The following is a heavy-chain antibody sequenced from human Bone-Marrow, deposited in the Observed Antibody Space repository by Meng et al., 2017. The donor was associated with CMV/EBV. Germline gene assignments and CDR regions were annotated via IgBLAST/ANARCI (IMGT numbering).Heavy chain of an antibody. CDR3: ATAFSSYDFWSGLHYNPYSFYGLDV. CDR2: ISAYNGKT. Sequence: ASVKVSCKAYGYTFSTYGLTWVRQAPGQGLEWMGWISAYNGKTQYTQSLQGRVTMTTDTSTSTGYMEMRSLRSDDTAIYYCATAFSSYDFWSGLHYNPYSFYGLDVWGQGNAVSVAS. D-gene: IGHD3-3*01. CDR1: GYTFSTYG. J-gene: IGHJ6*02. V-gene: IGHV1-18*01.